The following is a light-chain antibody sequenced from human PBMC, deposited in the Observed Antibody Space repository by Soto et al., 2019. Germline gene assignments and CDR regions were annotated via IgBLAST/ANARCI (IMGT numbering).Light chain of an antibody. V-gene: IGKV1-27*01. J-gene: IGKJ1*01. Sequence: DIQMTQSPSSLSASVGDRVTITCRASQDIHNYLAWYQQKPGKVPKLLIYASSTLQSGVPYRFSGSRSGTDFTRTISGLQPEDVATYYCQKYDSVPWTFGQGTKVEMK. CDR1: QDIHNY. CDR2: ASS. CDR3: QKYDSVPWT.